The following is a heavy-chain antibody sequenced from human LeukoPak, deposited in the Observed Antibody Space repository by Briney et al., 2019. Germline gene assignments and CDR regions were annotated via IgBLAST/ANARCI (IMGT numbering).Heavy chain of an antibody. Sequence: PGGSLRLSCAASGFTFSNYSMNWVRQAPGKGLEWVSSISSSSSYMYDSDSVKGRFTISRDNAKNSLYLLMNSLRAEDTAVYYCARDCERSYFPSGPPHSGYMDVWGKGTTVIVSS. D-gene: IGHD1-26*01. CDR2: ISSSSSYM. CDR1: GFTFSNYS. CDR3: ARDCERSYFPSGPPHSGYMDV. V-gene: IGHV3-21*01. J-gene: IGHJ6*03.